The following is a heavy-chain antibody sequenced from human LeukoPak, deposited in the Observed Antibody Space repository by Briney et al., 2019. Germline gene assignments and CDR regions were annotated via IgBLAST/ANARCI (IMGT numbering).Heavy chain of an antibody. CDR3: ARDRGGYGGLKAFDI. D-gene: IGHD4-23*01. V-gene: IGHV1-69*04. CDR2: IIPILGIA. J-gene: IGHJ3*02. Sequence: ASVKVSCKASGGTFSSYAISWVRQAPGQGLEWMGRIIPILGIANYAQKFQGRVTITADKSTSTAYMELSSLRSEDTAVYYCARDRGGYGGLKAFDIWGQGTMVTVSS. CDR1: GGTFSSYA.